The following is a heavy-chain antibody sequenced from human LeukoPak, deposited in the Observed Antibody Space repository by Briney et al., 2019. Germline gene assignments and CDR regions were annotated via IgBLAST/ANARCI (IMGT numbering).Heavy chain of an antibody. V-gene: IGHV4-59*07. Sequence: SDTLSLTCSVSGGSMSRHYWSWIRQPPRKGLGWIGYIYYNGKTYYKPSLRSRVTMSIDTSKSLFSLKLTSVTAADTAVYSCARLLDNDASGDPDTFDMWGQGTVVTVSS. CDR3: ARLLDNDASGDPDTFDM. CDR1: GGSMSRHY. J-gene: IGHJ3*02. CDR2: IYYNGKT. D-gene: IGHD3-22*01.